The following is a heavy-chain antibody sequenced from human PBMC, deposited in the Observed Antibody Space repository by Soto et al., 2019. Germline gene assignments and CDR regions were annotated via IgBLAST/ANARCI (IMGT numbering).Heavy chain of an antibody. D-gene: IGHD3-22*01. CDR3: ERDLITMIVVVTGFDY. Sequence: GGSLRLSCAASGFTFSSYSMNWVRQAPGKGLEWVSYISSSSSTIYYADSVKGRFTISRDNAKNSLYLQMNSLRDEETAVYYCERDLITMIVVVTGFDYWGQGTLVTVSS. V-gene: IGHV3-48*02. CDR2: ISSSSSTI. J-gene: IGHJ4*02. CDR1: GFTFSSYS.